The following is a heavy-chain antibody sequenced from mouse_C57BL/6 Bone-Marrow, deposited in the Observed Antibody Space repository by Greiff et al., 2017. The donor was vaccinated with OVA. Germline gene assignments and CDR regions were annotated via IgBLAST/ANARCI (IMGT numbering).Heavy chain of an antibody. V-gene: IGHV1-50*01. CDR1: GYTFTSYW. J-gene: IGHJ3*01. CDR2: IDPSDSYT. Sequence: QVQLQQPGAELVKPGASVKLSCKASGYTFTSYWMQWVKQRPGQGLEWIGEIDPSDSYTNYNQKFKGKATLTVDTSSSTAYMQLSSLTSEDSAVYYCARHYYGKAWFAYWGQGTLVTVSA. CDR3: ARHYYGKAWFAY. D-gene: IGHD1-1*01.